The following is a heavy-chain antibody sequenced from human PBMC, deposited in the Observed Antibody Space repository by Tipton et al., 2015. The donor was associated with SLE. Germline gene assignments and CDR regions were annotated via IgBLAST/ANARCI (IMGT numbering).Heavy chain of an antibody. Sequence: SLRLSCAASEFTFSRYWMSWVRQAPGKGLKWVANINQDGSEKNYVDSVRGRFTISRDNANNSLYLQMNSLRDEDTAVYYCARGDANSGDYWGQGTLATVSS. CDR1: EFTFSRYW. CDR3: ARGDANSGDY. V-gene: IGHV3-7*04. D-gene: IGHD5-24*01. J-gene: IGHJ4*02. CDR2: INQDGSEK.